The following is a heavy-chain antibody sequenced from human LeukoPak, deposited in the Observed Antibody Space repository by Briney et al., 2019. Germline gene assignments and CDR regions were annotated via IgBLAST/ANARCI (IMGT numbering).Heavy chain of an antibody. CDR2: ISSSGSTI. D-gene: IGHD4/OR15-4a*01. Sequence: GGSLRLSCAASGFTFSSYEMNWVRQAPGKGLEGVSYISSSGSTIYYADSVKGRFTISRDNGKNSLDLQMNSLRPDDTAVYYFARDTLGEGEDANYAVYYFDYWGQGTVVTVSS. J-gene: IGHJ4*02. CDR1: GFTFSSYE. CDR3: ARDTLGEGEDANYAVYYFDY. V-gene: IGHV3-48*03.